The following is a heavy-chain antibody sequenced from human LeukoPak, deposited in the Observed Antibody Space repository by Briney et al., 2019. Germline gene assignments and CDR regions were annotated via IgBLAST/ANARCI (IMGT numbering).Heavy chain of an antibody. Sequence: ASVKVSCKASGYTFTSYGISWVRQAPGQGLEWMGWINTYNGYTYYAQKLQGRVTMTTDTSTSTAYMELRSLRSDDTAVYYCARDYYDSPAYLNWFDPWGQGTLVTVSS. CDR2: INTYNGYT. J-gene: IGHJ5*02. V-gene: IGHV1-18*01. D-gene: IGHD3-22*01. CDR3: ARDYYDSPAYLNWFDP. CDR1: GYTFTSYG.